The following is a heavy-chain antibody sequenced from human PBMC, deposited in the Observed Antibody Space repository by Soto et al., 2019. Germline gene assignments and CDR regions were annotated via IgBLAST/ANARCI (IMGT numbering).Heavy chain of an antibody. CDR2: IYYSGST. Sequence: SETLSLTCTVSGGSISSYYWSWIRQPPGKGLEWIGYIYYSGSTNYNPSLKSRVTISVDTSKNQFSLKLSSMTAADTAVYYCARRWGGSLDYWGQGTLVTVS. V-gene: IGHV4-59*01. D-gene: IGHD1-26*01. J-gene: IGHJ4*02. CDR3: ARRWGGSLDY. CDR1: GGSISSYY.